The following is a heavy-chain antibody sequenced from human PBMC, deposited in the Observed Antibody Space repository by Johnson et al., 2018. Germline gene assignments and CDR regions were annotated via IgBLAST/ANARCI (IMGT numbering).Heavy chain of an antibody. V-gene: IGHV3-66*02. J-gene: IGHJ4*02. CDR3: AKDRKPMLFYFDH. D-gene: IGHD1-14*01. Sequence: VQLVESGGGLVQPGGSLRLSCAASGFTVSGDYMNWVRQAPGKGPEWVSVIYSEGSTTYADSVRGRFTLPRDNSKDTISLEMSSLRDEDTAVYYCAKDRKPMLFYFDHWGQGALVTVSS. CDR1: GFTVSGDY. CDR2: IYSEGST.